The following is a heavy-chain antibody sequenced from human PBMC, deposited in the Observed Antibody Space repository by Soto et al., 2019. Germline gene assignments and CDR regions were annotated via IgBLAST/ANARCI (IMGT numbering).Heavy chain of an antibody. V-gene: IGHV3-30*18. Sequence: GGSLRLSCAASGFTFSSYGMHWVRQAPGKGLEWVAVISYDGSNKYYADSVKGRFTTSRDNSKNTLYLQMNSLRAEDTAVYYCAKGPIYYYYGMEVWGQGTTVTVSS. CDR3: AKGPIYYYYGMEV. CDR2: ISYDGSNK. CDR1: GFTFSSYG. J-gene: IGHJ6*02.